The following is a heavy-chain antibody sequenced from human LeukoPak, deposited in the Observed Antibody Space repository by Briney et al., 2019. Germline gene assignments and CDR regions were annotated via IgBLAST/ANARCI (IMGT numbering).Heavy chain of an antibody. D-gene: IGHD3-3*01. V-gene: IGHV4-34*01. CDR1: GGSFSGYY. CDR2: INHSGST. Sequence: PSETLSLTCAVDGGSFSGYYWSWIRQPPGKGLEWIGEINHSGSTNYNPSLKSRVTISVDTSKNQFSLKLSSVTAADTAVYYCASLPYYDFWSGYYMGISVWGQGTLVTVSS. CDR3: ASLPYYDFWSGYYMGISV. J-gene: IGHJ4*02.